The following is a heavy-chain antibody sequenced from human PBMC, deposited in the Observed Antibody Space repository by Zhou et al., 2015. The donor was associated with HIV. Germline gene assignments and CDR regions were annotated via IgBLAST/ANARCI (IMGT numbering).Heavy chain of an antibody. CDR3: AKDIGQTRREARGWYFDL. CDR2: ISWNSGRL. V-gene: IGHV3-9*01. Sequence: VQLVESGGGLFQPGRSLRLSCAASGFTFRDHAMHWVRQPPGKALEWVAGISWNSGRLGYADSVKGRFTISRDNGKKSLDLEMKSLGPDDTALYYCAKDIGQTRREARGWYFDLWGLAPLS. CDR1: GFTFRDHA. J-gene: IGHJ2*01.